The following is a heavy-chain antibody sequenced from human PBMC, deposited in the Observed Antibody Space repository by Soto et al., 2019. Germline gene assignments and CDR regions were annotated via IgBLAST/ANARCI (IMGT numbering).Heavy chain of an antibody. CDR2: ISYDGSNK. J-gene: IGHJ6*04. V-gene: IGHV3-30*18. CDR1: EFTFTSYG. Sequence: LRLSCAASEFTFTSYGMHWVRQAPGKGLEWVAVISYDGSNKYYADSVKGRFTISRDNSKNTLYLQMNSLRAEDTAVYYCAKDVVVGATTFLGDYYYYYLMDFRAKGSSVTVSA. CDR3: AKDVVVGATTFLGDYYYYYLMDF. D-gene: IGHD1-26*01.